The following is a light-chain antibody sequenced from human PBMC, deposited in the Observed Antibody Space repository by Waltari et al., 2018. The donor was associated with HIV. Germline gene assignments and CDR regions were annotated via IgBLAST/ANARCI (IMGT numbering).Light chain of an antibody. Sequence: DIQMTQSPSTLSASVGDRVPVTCRASQLISSWLAWYQQKPGKAPNLLIYKASTLQSGVPSRVSGSGSGTEFTLTISSLQPDDFATYYCQQYNSYPWTFGQGTKVEIK. CDR2: KAS. J-gene: IGKJ1*01. CDR3: QQYNSYPWT. V-gene: IGKV1-5*03. CDR1: QLISSW.